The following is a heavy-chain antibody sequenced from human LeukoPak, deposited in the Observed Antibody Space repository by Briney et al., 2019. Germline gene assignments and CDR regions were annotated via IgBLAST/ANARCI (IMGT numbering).Heavy chain of an antibody. CDR3: ARGVNWYFDY. V-gene: IGHV3-30-3*01. CDR2: ISYDGSNK. CDR1: GLTFSSYA. Sequence: GRSLRLSCAASGLTFSSYAMHWVRQAPGKGLEWVAVISYDGSNKYYADSVKGRFTISRDNSKNTLYLQMNSLRAEDTAVYYCARGVNWYFDYWGQGTLVTVSS. J-gene: IGHJ4*02. D-gene: IGHD1-1*01.